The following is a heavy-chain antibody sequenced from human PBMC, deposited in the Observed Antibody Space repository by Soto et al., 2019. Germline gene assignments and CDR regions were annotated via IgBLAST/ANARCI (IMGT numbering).Heavy chain of an antibody. CDR2: INHSGST. V-gene: IGHV4-34*01. CDR3: ARDIVATIYDY. J-gene: IGHJ4*02. CDR1: GGSFSGYY. D-gene: IGHD5-12*01. Sequence: TSETLSLTCAVYGGSFSGYYWSWIRQPPGKGLEWIGEINHSGSTNYNPSLKSRVTISVDTSKNQFSLKLSSVTAADTAVYYCARDIVATIYDYWGQGTLVTVSS.